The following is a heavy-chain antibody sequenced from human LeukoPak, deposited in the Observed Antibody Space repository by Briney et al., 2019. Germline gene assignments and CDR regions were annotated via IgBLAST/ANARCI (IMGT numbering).Heavy chain of an antibody. J-gene: IGHJ4*02. Sequence: SETLSLTCTVSGGSISSYYWSWVRQPPGRGLEWIGYIYYSGSTNYNPSLKSRVTISVDTSKNQFSLKLSSVTAADTAVYYCAREGYSSSAGGAFDYWGQGTLVTVSS. CDR1: GGSISSYY. CDR3: AREGYSSSAGGAFDY. D-gene: IGHD6-13*01. V-gene: IGHV4-59*01. CDR2: IYYSGST.